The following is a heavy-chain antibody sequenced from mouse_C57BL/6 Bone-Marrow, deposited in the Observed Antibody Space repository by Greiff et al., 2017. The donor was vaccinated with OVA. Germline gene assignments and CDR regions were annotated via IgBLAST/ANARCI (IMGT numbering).Heavy chain of an antibody. CDR2: ISNGGGST. CDR3: ARFDFYYFDY. D-gene: IGHD2-4*01. V-gene: IGHV5-12*01. CDR1: GFTFSDYY. J-gene: IGHJ2*01. Sequence: EVKLVESGGGLVQPGGSLKLSCAASGFTFSDYYMYWVRQTPEKRLEWVAYISNGGGSTYYPDTVKGRFTISRDNAKNTLYLQMSRLKSEDTAMYYCARFDFYYFDYWGQGTTLTVSS.